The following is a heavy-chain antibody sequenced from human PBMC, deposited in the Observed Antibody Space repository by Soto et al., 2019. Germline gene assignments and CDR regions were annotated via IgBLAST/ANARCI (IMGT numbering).Heavy chain of an antibody. D-gene: IGHD2-2*01. CDR2: TYYRSKWYN. CDR1: GDSVSSNSAA. Sequence: SQTLSLTCAISGDSVSSNSAAWNWIRQSPSRGLEWLGRTYYRSKWYNDYAVSVKSRITINPDTSKNQFSLQLNSVTPEDTAVYYCARGLTLVAACRGKHNRFAPWGQGTSVTVS. J-gene: IGHJ5*02. V-gene: IGHV6-1*01. CDR3: ARGLTLVAACRGKHNRFAP.